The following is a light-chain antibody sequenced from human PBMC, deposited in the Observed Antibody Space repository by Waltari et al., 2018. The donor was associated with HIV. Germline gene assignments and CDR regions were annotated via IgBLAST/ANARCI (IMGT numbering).Light chain of an antibody. J-gene: IGLJ3*02. CDR2: EDS. V-gene: IGLV3-10*01. Sequence: SYELTQPPPVSVSPGQTARITCSGVALPKKSAYWYQQKSGQAPVLVIYEDSKRPSGIPERFSGSSSGTMATLTISGAQVEDEADYYCYSTDSSGNHWVFGGGTKLTVL. CDR1: ALPKKS. CDR3: YSTDSSGNHWV.